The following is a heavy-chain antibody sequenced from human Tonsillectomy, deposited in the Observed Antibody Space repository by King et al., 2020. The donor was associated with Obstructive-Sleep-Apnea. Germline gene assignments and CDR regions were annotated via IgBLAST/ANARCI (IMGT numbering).Heavy chain of an antibody. V-gene: IGHV3-13*01. J-gene: IGHJ4*02. D-gene: IGHD6-19*01. CDR3: ARGLAVADEGGFDY. CDR1: GFTFSSYD. Sequence: VQLVESGGGLVQPGGSLRLSCAASGFTFSSYDMHWVRQATGKGLEWVSAIGTAGDTYYPGSVKGRFTISRENAKNSLYLQMNSLRAGDTAVYYCARGLAVADEGGFDYWGQGTLVTVSS. CDR2: IGTAGDT.